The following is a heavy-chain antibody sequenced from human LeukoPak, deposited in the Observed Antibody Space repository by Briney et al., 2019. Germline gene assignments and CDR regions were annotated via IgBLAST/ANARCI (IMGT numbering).Heavy chain of an antibody. J-gene: IGHJ2*01. CDR3: ARAKGYCRGDSCYGSSWYFDL. CDR2: IYYSGST. D-gene: IGHD2-15*01. Sequence: SETLSLTCTVSGGSISSYYWSWIRQPPGKGLEWIGYIYYSGSTNYNPSLKSRVTISVDTSKNQFSLKLTSVTAADTAVYYCARAKGYCRGDSCYGSSWYFDLWGRGTLVTVSS. V-gene: IGHV4-59*01. CDR1: GGSISSYY.